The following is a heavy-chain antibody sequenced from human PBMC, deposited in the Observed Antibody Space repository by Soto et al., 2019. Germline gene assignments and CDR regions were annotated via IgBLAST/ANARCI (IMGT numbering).Heavy chain of an antibody. V-gene: IGHV1-8*01. J-gene: IGHJ3*02. CDR3: AHDSSGSHDAFDI. Sequence: GASVKVSCKASGYTFTSYVISWVRQATGQGLEWMGWMNPNSGNTGYAQKFQGRVTMTRNTSISTAYMELSSLRSEDTAVYYCAHDSSGSHDAFDIRGQGTMVTVSS. CDR2: MNPNSGNT. D-gene: IGHD3-22*01. CDR1: GYTFTSYV.